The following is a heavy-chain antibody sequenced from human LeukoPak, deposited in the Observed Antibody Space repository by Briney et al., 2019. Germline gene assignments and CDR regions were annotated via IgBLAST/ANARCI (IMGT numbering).Heavy chain of an antibody. Sequence: SGTLSLTCAVSGGSISSSNWWSWVHQPPGQGLEWIGEIYHSGSTNYNPSLKSRVTISVDKSKNQFSLKLSSVTAADTAVYYCARMRTTGYSSSWYVYGMDVWGQGTTVTVSS. CDR3: ARMRTTGYSSSWYVYGMDV. J-gene: IGHJ6*02. D-gene: IGHD6-13*01. V-gene: IGHV4-4*02. CDR2: IYHSGST. CDR1: GGSISSSNW.